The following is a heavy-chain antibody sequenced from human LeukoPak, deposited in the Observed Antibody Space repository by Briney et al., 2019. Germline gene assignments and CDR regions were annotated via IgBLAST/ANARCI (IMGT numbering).Heavy chain of an antibody. CDR2: IYTSGST. J-gene: IGHJ4*02. V-gene: IGHV4-61*02. CDR3: ARDATTRYCSSTSCYAFDY. D-gene: IGHD2-2*01. CDR1: GGSLSSGSYY. Sequence: PSETLSLTCTVSGGSLSSGSYYWSWIRQPAGEGLECIGRIYTSGSTNYNPSLKSRATISVDTSKNQFSLKLSSVTAADTAVYYCARDATTRYCSSTSCYAFDYWGQGTLVTVSS.